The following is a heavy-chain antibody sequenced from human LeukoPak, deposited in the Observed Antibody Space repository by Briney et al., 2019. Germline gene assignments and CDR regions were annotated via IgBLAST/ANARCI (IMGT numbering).Heavy chain of an antibody. Sequence: GGSLRLSCAASGFTVSSNYMSWVRQAPGKGLEWVSVIYSGGSTYYADSVKGRFTISRDNSKNTLYLQVNSLRPEDTAVYYCAKDPSSVWYYFDYWGQGTLVTVSS. CDR1: GFTVSSNY. V-gene: IGHV3-66*02. CDR3: AKDPSSVWYYFDY. D-gene: IGHD6-19*01. CDR2: IYSGGST. J-gene: IGHJ4*02.